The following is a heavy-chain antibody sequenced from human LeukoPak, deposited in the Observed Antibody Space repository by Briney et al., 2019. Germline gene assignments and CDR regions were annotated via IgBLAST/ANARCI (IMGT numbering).Heavy chain of an antibody. J-gene: IGHJ5*02. CDR2: IYYSGST. Sequence: PETLSLTCTVSGGSISSSSYYWGWIRQPPGKGLEWIGSIYYSGSTYYNPSLKSRVTISVDTSKNQFSLKLSSVTAADTAVYYCARSFLGGWWNWFDPWGQGTLVTVSS. CDR1: GGSISSSSYY. V-gene: IGHV4-39*01. D-gene: IGHD2-15*01. CDR3: ARSFLGGWWNWFDP.